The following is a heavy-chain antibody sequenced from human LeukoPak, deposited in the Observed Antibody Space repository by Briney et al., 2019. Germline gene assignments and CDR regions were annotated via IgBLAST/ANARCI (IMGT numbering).Heavy chain of an antibody. CDR2: INPNSGGT. CDR1: GYTFTNYG. V-gene: IGHV1-2*06. Sequence: ASVKVSCKASGYTFTNYGISWVRQAPGQGLEWMGRINPNSGGTNYAQKFQGRVTMTRDTSISTAYMELSRLRSDDTAVYYCARTNYYDSSGHFDCWGQGTLVTVSS. CDR3: ARTNYYDSSGHFDC. J-gene: IGHJ4*02. D-gene: IGHD3-22*01.